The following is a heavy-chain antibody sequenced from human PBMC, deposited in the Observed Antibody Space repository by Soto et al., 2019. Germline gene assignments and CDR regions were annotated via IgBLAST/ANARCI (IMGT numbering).Heavy chain of an antibody. V-gene: IGHV4-59*01. CDR1: GGSISSYY. CDR3: ARSYYYDSSGYYRRGGYYFDY. CDR2: IYYSWST. Sequence: PSETLSLTCTVSGGSISSYYWSWIRQPPGKGLEWIGSIYYSWSTNYNPSLKSRVTISVDTSKNQFSLKLSSVTAADTAVYYCARSYYYDSSGYYRRGGYYFDYWGQGTLVTVSS. J-gene: IGHJ4*02. D-gene: IGHD3-22*01.